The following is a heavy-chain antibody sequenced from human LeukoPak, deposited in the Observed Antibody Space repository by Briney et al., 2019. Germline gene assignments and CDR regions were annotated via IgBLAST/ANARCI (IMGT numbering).Heavy chain of an antibody. CDR3: AKDLRFLEWLSKFDY. D-gene: IGHD3-3*01. CDR2: ISGSGGST. V-gene: IGHV3-23*01. Sequence: PGGSLRLSCAASGFTFSSYATSWVRQAPGKGLEWVSAISGSGGSTYYADSVKGRFTISRDNSKNTLYLQMNSLRAEDTAVYYCAKDLRFLEWLSKFDYWGQGTLVTVSS. J-gene: IGHJ4*02. CDR1: GFTFSSYA.